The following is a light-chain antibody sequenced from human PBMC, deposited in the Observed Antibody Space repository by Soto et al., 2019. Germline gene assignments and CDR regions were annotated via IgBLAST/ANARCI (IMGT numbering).Light chain of an antibody. CDR3: PPWADRLNGYV. V-gene: IGLV1-44*01. J-gene: IGLJ1*01. CDR1: SYKNGSNT. Sequence: QSVLTQPPSASGTPGQRVTICCSGSSYKNGSNTVNWYQQLPGTAPKLLIYSNNKRPSGLPDRFSGSKSVTSASLAISGLQSVDLSDYYCPPWADRLNGYVFFTGPKVTGL. CDR2: SNN.